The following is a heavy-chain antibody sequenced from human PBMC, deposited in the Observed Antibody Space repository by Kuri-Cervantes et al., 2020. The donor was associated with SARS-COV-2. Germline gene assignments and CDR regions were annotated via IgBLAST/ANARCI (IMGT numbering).Heavy chain of an antibody. CDR3: ARAVLGVVAYFDY. CDR1: GFTFSSYW. J-gene: IGHJ4*02. V-gene: IGHV3-7*04. D-gene: IGHD3-3*01. Sequence: GESLKISCAASGFTFSSYWMSRVRQAPGKGLEWVANIKQDGSEKYYVDSVKGRFTISRDNAKNSLYLQMNSLRAEDTAVYYCARAVLGVVAYFDYWGQGTLVTVSS. CDR2: IKQDGSEK.